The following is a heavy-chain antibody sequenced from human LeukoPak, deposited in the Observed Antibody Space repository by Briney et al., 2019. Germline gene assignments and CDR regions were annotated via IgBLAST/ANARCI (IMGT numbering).Heavy chain of an antibody. CDR1: GFTFSIYA. Sequence: GGSLRLSCAGSGFTFSIYAMHWVHQAPGEGLEWVSTITATTRSTSYADSVKGRFTISRDNSKRTLYLQMNSLRVEDTAMYYCAKDPNGDYVGAFDFWGQGTLVSVSS. J-gene: IGHJ3*01. CDR3: AKDPNGDYVGAFDF. CDR2: ITATTRST. D-gene: IGHD4-23*01. V-gene: IGHV3-23*01.